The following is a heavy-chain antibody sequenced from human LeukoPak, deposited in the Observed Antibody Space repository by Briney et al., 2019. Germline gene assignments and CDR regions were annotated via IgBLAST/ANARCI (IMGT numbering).Heavy chain of an antibody. CDR2: IIPIFGTA. J-gene: IGHJ3*02. CDR1: GGTFSSYA. Sequence: ASVKVSCKASGGTFSSYAISWVRQAPGQGLEWMGGIIPIFGTANYAQKFQGRVTITADESTSTAYMELSSLRSEDTAVYYCAREPDVDMSTFRGEAFDIWGQGTMVTVSS. V-gene: IGHV1-69*13. CDR3: AREPDVDMSTFRGEAFDI. D-gene: IGHD5-24*01.